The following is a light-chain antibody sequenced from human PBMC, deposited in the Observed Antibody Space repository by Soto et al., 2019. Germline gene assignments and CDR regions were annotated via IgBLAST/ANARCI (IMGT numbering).Light chain of an antibody. CDR3: QQYNNWPPIT. CDR1: QSVGSIY. V-gene: IGKV3-20*01. J-gene: IGKJ5*01. Sequence: EIVLTQSPGTLSLSPGDRATLSCRASQSVGSIYLAWYQQKPGQAPSLLIYGASRRATGIPDRFSGSGSGTDFTLTISRLEPEDFAVYYCQQYNNWPPITFGQGTRLEIK. CDR2: GAS.